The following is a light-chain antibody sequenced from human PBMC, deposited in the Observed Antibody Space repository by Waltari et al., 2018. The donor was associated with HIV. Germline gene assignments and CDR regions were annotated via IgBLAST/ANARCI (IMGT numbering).Light chain of an antibody. CDR3: SSYTSNNTWV. CDR2: SGV. Sequence: QSALTQPASVSGSLGQSITISCTGTRGAIGYYNYVSWYQQHPGEVPKVLIFSGVNRPSGFSSRFSGSKAGNTASLTLSGLQAEDEADYYCSSYTSNNTWVFGGGTKLTVL. J-gene: IGLJ3*02. CDR1: RGAIGYYNY. V-gene: IGLV2-14*03.